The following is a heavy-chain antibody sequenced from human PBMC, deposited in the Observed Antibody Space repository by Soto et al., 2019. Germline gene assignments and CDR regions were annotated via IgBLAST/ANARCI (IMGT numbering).Heavy chain of an antibody. Sequence: GSLRLSGAASGXTFSTYAMSWARQAPGKGLVWVSAISGSGGSTEYADSVKGRFTISRDNSKKTLYLQMNSLRAEDTAVYYCAKYASSTWSLFDYWGQGTLVTVSS. J-gene: IGHJ4*02. CDR2: ISGSGGST. D-gene: IGHD6-13*01. V-gene: IGHV3-23*01. CDR1: GXTFSTYA. CDR3: AKYASSTWSLFDY.